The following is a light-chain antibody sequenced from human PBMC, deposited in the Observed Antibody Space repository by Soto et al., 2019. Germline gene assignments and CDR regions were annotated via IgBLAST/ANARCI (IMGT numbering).Light chain of an antibody. CDR3: AAWDDSLSGYV. J-gene: IGLJ1*01. V-gene: IGLV1-47*01. Sequence: QSVLTQPPSASGTPGQRVTISCSGSSSNIGSNYVYWYQQLPGTAPKLLIYRNNQRPSGVPDRFSGSKSGTSASLAISGLRSDDEADYYCAAWDDSLSGYVFGIVTKLTVL. CDR1: SSNIGSNY. CDR2: RNN.